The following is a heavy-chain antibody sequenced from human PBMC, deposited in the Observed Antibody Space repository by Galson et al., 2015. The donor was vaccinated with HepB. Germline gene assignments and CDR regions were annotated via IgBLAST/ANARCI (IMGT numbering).Heavy chain of an antibody. CDR1: GYTFTSYA. J-gene: IGHJ6*02. Sequence: SVKVSCKASGYTFTSYAISWVRQAPGQGLEWMGGIIPIFGTANYAQKFQGRVTITADKSTSTAYMELSSLRSEDTAVYYCALAYCGGDCYSYYYYGMDVWGQGTTVTVSS. V-gene: IGHV1-69*06. CDR2: IIPIFGTA. D-gene: IGHD2-21*01. CDR3: ALAYCGGDCYSYYYYGMDV.